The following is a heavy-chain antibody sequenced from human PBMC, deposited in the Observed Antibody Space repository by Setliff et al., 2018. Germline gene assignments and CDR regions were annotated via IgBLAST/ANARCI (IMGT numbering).Heavy chain of an antibody. J-gene: IGHJ2*01. D-gene: IGHD3-22*01. CDR3: ARALIYDSSGYYRAHWYFDL. CDR1: GYSISSGYY. CDR2: IYHSGST. V-gene: IGHV4-38-2*01. Sequence: TLSLTCAVSGYSISSGYYWGWIRQPPGEGLEWIGSIYHSGSTYYNPSLKSRVTISVDTSKNQFSLKLSSVTAADTAVYYCARALIYDSSGYYRAHWYFDLWGRGTLVTVSS.